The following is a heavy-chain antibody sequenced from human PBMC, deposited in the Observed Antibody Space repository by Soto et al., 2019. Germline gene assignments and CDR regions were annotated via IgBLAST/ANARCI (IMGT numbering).Heavy chain of an antibody. V-gene: IGHV1-8*01. CDR1: GYTFTSYD. Sequence: ASVKVSCKVSGYTFTSYDINWVRQATGQGLEWMGWMNPNSGNTGYAQKLQGRVTMTRNTSISTAYMELSSLRSEDTAVYFCARASPLYSSSSVFDYWGQGTLVTVSS. CDR3: ARASPLYSSSSVFDY. CDR2: MNPNSGNT. D-gene: IGHD6-13*01. J-gene: IGHJ4*02.